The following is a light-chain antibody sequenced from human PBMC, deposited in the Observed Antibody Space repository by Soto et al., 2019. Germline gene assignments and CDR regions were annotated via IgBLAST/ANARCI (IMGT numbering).Light chain of an antibody. Sequence: QSVLTQSPSASGTPGQRVTISCSGSSSNIGSHTVNWYQQLPGTAPKLLMYSNNQRPSGVPDRFFGSKSDTSASLAISGLQSEDEADYYCAAWDDSLNAVVFGGGTKLTVL. CDR1: SSNIGSHT. J-gene: IGLJ2*01. CDR3: AAWDDSLNAVV. CDR2: SNN. V-gene: IGLV1-44*01.